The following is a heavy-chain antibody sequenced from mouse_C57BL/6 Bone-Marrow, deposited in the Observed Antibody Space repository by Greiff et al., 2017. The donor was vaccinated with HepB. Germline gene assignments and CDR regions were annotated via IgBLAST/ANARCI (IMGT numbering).Heavy chain of an antibody. D-gene: IGHD1-1*01. CDR3: ARRGTTVVAPYYFDY. Sequence: QVQLQQPGAELVKPGASVKLSCKASGYTFTSYWMQWVKQRPGQGLEWIGEIDPSDSYTNYNQKFKGKATLTVDTSSSTAYMQLSSLTSEDSAVYYCARRGTTVVAPYYFDYWGQGTTLTVSS. J-gene: IGHJ2*01. CDR2: IDPSDSYT. V-gene: IGHV1-50*01. CDR1: GYTFTSYW.